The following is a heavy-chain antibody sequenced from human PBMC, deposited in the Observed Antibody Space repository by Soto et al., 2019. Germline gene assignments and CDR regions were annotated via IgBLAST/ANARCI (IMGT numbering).Heavy chain of an antibody. Sequence: SETLSLTCTVSGDSIGDNYWSWIRQPPGKGLEWIGYMYYSGSPAYNPSLKSRVTISADTSKSRFFLKLTSVTAADTAVYYCTRDHWRQPGSTWDYYGLDVWGQGTTVTVSS. J-gene: IGHJ6*02. CDR1: GDSIGDNY. CDR2: MYYSGSP. CDR3: TRDHWRQPGSTWDYYGLDV. V-gene: IGHV4-59*01. D-gene: IGHD6-13*01.